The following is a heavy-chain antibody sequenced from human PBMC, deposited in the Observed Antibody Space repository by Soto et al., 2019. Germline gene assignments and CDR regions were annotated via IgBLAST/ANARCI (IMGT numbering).Heavy chain of an antibody. J-gene: IGHJ1*01. Sequence: PGGSLRLSCAASGFTFSSYAMSWVRQAPGKGLEWVSAISGSGGSTYYADSVKGRFTISRDNSKNTLYLQMNSLRAEDTAVYYCAKDPLYDGEETEYFQHWGQGTLVSVSS. CDR3: AKDPLYDGEETEYFQH. CDR1: GFTFSSYA. D-gene: IGHD2-8*01. V-gene: IGHV3-23*01. CDR2: ISGSGGST.